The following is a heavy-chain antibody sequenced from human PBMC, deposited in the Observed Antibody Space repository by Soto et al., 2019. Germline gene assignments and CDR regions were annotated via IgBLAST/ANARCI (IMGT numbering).Heavy chain of an antibody. Sequence: EVHLLESGGDLVQPGGSLRLSCAASGFTFSNYAMSWVRQAPGKGLDWVSGISGSAASTFYADSVKGRFTISRDSSKKTLYLQMKSLRAEDTAVYYCAKWTGRYCSGGRCYIDDPFDYWGQGTLVTVSS. V-gene: IGHV3-23*01. CDR1: GFTFSNYA. J-gene: IGHJ4*02. CDR2: ISGSAAST. D-gene: IGHD2-15*01. CDR3: AKWTGRYCSGGRCYIDDPFDY.